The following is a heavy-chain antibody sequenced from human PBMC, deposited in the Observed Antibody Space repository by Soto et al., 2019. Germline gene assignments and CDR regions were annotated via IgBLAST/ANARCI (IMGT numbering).Heavy chain of an antibody. Sequence: XASLILCCAASGFTFSTYTMNWVRQAPGKGLEWISSISSGSSYIYYAGSVKGRFTISRDNAKNSLFLQMNSLRADDTAVYYCARDILSGGAYPDSWGQGTKVTVSS. CDR1: GFTFSTYT. D-gene: IGHD3-10*01. V-gene: IGHV3-21*01. J-gene: IGHJ5*01. CDR2: ISSGSSYI. CDR3: ARDILSGGAYPDS.